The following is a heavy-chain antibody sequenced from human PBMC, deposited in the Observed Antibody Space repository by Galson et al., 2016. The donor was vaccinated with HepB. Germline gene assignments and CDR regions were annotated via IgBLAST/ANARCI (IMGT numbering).Heavy chain of an antibody. Sequence: SLRLSCAASGFTFSTYNMNWVRQTPGKGLEWVSSISGSGSYLYYADSVKGRFTISRDYANNSLSLHLSSLRAEDTAVYYCSRDLRNVERPDLTYYYGMDVWGQGTTVTVSS. D-gene: IGHD1-1*01. CDR1: GFTFSTYN. CDR2: ISGSGSYL. V-gene: IGHV3-21*01. CDR3: SRDLRNVERPDLTYYYGMDV. J-gene: IGHJ6*02.